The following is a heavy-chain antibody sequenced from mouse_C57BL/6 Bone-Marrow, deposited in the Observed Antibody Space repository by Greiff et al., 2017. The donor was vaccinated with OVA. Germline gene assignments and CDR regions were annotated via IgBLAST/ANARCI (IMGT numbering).Heavy chain of an antibody. D-gene: IGHD6-1*01. J-gene: IGHJ1*03. V-gene: IGHV5-9-1*02. CDR1: GFTFSSYA. CDR2: ISSGGDYI. Sequence: EVQLVESGEGLVKPGGSLKLSCAASGFTFSSYAMSWVRQTPEKRLEWVAYISSGGDYIYYADTVKGRFTISRDNARNTLYLQMSSLKSEDTAMYYCTRDSSLYWYFDVWGTGTTVTVSS. CDR3: TRDSSLYWYFDV.